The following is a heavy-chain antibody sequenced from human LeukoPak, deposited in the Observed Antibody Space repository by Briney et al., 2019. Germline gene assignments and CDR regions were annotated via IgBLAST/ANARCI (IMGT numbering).Heavy chain of an antibody. Sequence: TLSLTCTVSGGSLSDYYWTWVRQPPGKGLEWLALIYWNDDKRYSPSLKSRLTITKDTSKNQVVLTMTNMDPVDTATYYCAHRPWFGKDYWGQGTLVTVSS. CDR3: AHRPWFGKDY. J-gene: IGHJ4*02. V-gene: IGHV2-5*01. D-gene: IGHD3-10*01. CDR1: GGSLSDYYWT. CDR2: IYWNDDK.